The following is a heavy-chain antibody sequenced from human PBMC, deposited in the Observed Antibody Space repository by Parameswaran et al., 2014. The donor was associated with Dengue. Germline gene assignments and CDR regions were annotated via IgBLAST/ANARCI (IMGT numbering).Heavy chain of an antibody. CDR2: IYYSGST. CDR3: ARGVNTMRVYFDY. Sequence: PGKGLEWIGYIYYSGSTYYNPSLKSRVTISIDTSKNQFSLKVRSVTAADTAVYYCARGVNTMRVYFDYWDQGTLVTVSS. D-gene: IGHD3-22*01. V-gene: IGHV4-31*02. J-gene: IGHJ4*02.